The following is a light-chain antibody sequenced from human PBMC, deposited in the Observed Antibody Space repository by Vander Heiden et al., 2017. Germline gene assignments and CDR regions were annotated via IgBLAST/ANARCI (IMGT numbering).Light chain of an antibody. Sequence: DIQMTQSPSSLSASVGDRVTITCRASQSISNYLNWYQQKVGKAPKLLIYGSSSLETGVPSRFSGSGSGTDFTLTIGSLQPEDFATYYCQQTYDTPWTFGQRTKVEI. J-gene: IGKJ1*01. CDR1: QSISNY. CDR2: GSS. V-gene: IGKV1-39*01. CDR3: QQTYDTPWT.